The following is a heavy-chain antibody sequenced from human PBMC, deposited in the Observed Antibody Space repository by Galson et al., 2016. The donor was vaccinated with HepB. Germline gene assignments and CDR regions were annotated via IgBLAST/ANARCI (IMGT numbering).Heavy chain of an antibody. CDR2: ISGSGSST. Sequence: SLRLSCAASGFTFSSYAMSWVRQAPGKGLEWVSAISGSGSSTYYADSVKGRFTISRDNSKNTLYLQMNSLRAEDTAVYYCAKAADYYDSSGYYYLNWFDPWGQGTLVTVSS. J-gene: IGHJ5*02. D-gene: IGHD3-22*01. V-gene: IGHV3-23*01. CDR3: AKAADYYDSSGYYYLNWFDP. CDR1: GFTFSSYA.